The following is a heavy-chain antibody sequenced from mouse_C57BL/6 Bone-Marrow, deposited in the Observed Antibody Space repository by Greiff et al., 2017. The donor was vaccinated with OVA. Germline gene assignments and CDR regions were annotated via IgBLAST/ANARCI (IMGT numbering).Heavy chain of an antibody. CDR3: AREYSGSSYGYFDV. CDR2: ISDGGSYT. D-gene: IGHD1-1*01. Sequence: EVQLVESGGGLVKPGGSLKLSCAASGFTFSSYAMSWVRQTPEKRLEWVATISDGGSYTYYPDNVKGRFTISRDNAKNNLYLQMSHLKSEDTAMYYCAREYSGSSYGYFDVWGTGTTVTVSS. J-gene: IGHJ1*03. V-gene: IGHV5-4*01. CDR1: GFTFSSYA.